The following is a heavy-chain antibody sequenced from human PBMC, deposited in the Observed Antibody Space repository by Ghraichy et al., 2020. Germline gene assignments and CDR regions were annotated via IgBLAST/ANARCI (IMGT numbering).Heavy chain of an antibody. Sequence: GGSLRLSCAASGFTFSNFGMHWVRQAPGKGLEWVALISYDGSKKYYTDSVKGRFTISRDNSTNTLYLQMNSLRVEDTAIYYCARGLGRNSWSFGYWGQGILVTVSS. CDR3: ARGLGRNSWSFGY. CDR1: GFTFSNFG. CDR2: ISYDGSKK. D-gene: IGHD2-15*01. J-gene: IGHJ4*02. V-gene: IGHV3-30*03.